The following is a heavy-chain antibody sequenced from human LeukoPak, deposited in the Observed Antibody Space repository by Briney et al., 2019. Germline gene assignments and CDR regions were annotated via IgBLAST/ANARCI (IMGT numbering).Heavy chain of an antibody. CDR1: GFPFSSYS. D-gene: IGHD1-7*01. V-gene: IGHV3-48*01. J-gene: IGHJ5*02. CDR2: ISSSSSTI. CDR3: ASLSREWNYEFYWFDP. Sequence: QPGGSLRLSCAASGFPFSSYSMNWVRQAPGKGLEWVSYISSSSSTIYYADSVKGRFTISRDNAKNSLYLQMNSLRAEDTAVYYCASLSREWNYEFYWFDPWGQGTLVTVSS.